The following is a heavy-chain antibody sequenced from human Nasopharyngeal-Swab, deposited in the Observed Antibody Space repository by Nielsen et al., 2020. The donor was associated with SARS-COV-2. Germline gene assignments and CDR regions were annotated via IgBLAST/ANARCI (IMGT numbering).Heavy chain of an antibody. CDR1: GFTFSSYS. D-gene: IGHD1-14*01. V-gene: IGHV3-21*01. CDR2: ISSSSSYI. Sequence: GGSLRLSCAASGFTFSSYSMNWVRQAPGKGLEWVSSISSSSSYIYYADSVKGRFTISRDNAKNSLYLQMNSLRAEDTAVYYCATGEPNYYYYYGMDVWGQGTTVTVSS. CDR3: ATGEPNYYYYYGMDV. J-gene: IGHJ6*02.